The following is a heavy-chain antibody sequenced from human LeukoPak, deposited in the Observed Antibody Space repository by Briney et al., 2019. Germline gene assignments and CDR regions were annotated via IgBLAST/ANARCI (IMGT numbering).Heavy chain of an antibody. V-gene: IGHV3-7*03. Sequence: PGGSLRLSCAASGFTFGTYWMSWVRQAPGRGLEWLANINPAGTEKYYVDSVKGRFAISRDNAKNSLFPQMNSLRAEDTALYYCAMGARGDYSGEDYWGQGTLVTVSS. CDR1: GFTFGTYW. CDR3: AMGARGDYSGEDY. J-gene: IGHJ4*01. CDR2: INPAGTEK. D-gene: IGHD7-27*01.